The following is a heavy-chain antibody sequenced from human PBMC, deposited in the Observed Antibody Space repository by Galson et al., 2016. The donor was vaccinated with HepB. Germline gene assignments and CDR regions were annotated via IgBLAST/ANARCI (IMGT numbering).Heavy chain of an antibody. CDR2: INFNGNDI. V-gene: IGHV3-7*02. J-gene: IGHJ4*02. D-gene: IGHD6-13*01. CDR3: AALDAASFQGEGGY. Sequence: SLRLSCATSGFTFSRHWMSWVRQAPGKGLEWLAYINFNGNDIYYVDSVRGRFTISRDNAKTSLYLQMNSLRVEDTAVYYCAALDAASFQGEGGYWGRGTLVTVSS. CDR1: GFTFSRHW.